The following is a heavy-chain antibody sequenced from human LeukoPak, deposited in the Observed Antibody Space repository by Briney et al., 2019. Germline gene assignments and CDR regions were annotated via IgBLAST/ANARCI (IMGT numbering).Heavy chain of an antibody. CDR2: IYSGGST. CDR3: ARHGYSSSWYEES. V-gene: IGHV3-53*01. CDR1: GFTVSSNY. J-gene: IGHJ4*02. Sequence: PGGSLRLSCAASGFTVSSNYMSWVRQAPGKGLEWVSVIYSGGSTYYADSVKGRFTISRDNSKNTLYLQMNSLGAEDTAVYYCARHGYSSSWYEESWGQGTLVTVSS. D-gene: IGHD6-13*01.